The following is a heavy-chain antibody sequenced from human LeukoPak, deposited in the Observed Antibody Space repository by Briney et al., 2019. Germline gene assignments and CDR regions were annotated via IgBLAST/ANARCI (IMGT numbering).Heavy chain of an antibody. CDR2: IYCTGST. CDR1: GGSVSVSSGSYY. Sequence: PSETLSLTCTVSGGSVSVSSGSYYWSWIRQPPGKGLEWIGYIYCTGSTNYNPSLKSRVTISSDTSKNQFSLKLSSVTAADTAVHYCARSHDFWSGYSWGQGTLVTVSS. CDR3: ARSHDFWSGYS. V-gene: IGHV4-61*01. J-gene: IGHJ4*02. D-gene: IGHD3-3*01.